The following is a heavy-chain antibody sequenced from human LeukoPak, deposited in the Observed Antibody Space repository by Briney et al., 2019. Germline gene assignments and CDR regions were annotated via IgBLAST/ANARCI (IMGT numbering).Heavy chain of an antibody. CDR1: GGSISSYY. J-gene: IGHJ4*02. Sequence: SETLSLTCTVSGGSISSYYWSWTRQPPGKGLEWIGYIYYSGSTNYNPSLKRRVTISVDTSKNQFSLKLSSVTAADTAVYYCARASPGGFDYWGQGTLVTVSS. CDR2: IYYSGST. V-gene: IGHV4-59*01. CDR3: ARASPGGFDY. D-gene: IGHD3-16*01.